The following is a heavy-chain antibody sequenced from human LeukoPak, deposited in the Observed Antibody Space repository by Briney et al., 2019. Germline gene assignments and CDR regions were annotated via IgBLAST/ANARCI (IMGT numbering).Heavy chain of an antibody. CDR3: ARVFNYYYYGMDV. CDR1: GFTFSSYS. V-gene: IGHV3-48*01. J-gene: IGHJ6*02. CDR2: ISSSSSII. Sequence: GGSLRLSCAASGFTFSSYSMNWVRQAPGKGLEWVSYISSSSSIIYYADSVRGRFTISRDNAKDSLYLQMNSLRAEDTAVYYCARVFNYYYYGMDVWGQGTTVTVSS.